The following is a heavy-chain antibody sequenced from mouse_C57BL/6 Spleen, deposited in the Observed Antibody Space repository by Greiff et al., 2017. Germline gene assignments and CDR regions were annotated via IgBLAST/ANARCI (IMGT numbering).Heavy chain of an antibody. CDR2: IHPNSGST. J-gene: IGHJ4*01. V-gene: IGHV1-64*01. CDR1: GYTFTSYW. CDR3: AGGWLLQYYYAMDY. Sequence: VQLQQSGAELVKPGASVKLSCKASGYTFTSYWMHWVKQRPGQGLEWIGMIHPNSGSTNYNEKFKSKATLTVDKSSSTAYMQLSSLTSDDSAVYYCAGGWLLQYYYAMDYWGQGTSVTVSS. D-gene: IGHD2-3*01.